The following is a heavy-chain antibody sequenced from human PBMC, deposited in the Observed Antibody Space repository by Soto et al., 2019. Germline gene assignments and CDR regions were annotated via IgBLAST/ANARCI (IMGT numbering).Heavy chain of an antibody. J-gene: IGHJ5*02. V-gene: IGHV3-48*03. CDR3: ARDLWTGYAFP. Sequence: GGSLGLSCAASGFIFSSYEMNWVRQAPGKGLEWVSYISNSGSTIYYADSVKGRFTISRDNTKNSLNLQMNSLRAEDTAVYYCARDLWTGYAFPWGQGTLVTVSS. CDR2: ISNSGSTI. D-gene: IGHD3-3*01. CDR1: GFIFSSYE.